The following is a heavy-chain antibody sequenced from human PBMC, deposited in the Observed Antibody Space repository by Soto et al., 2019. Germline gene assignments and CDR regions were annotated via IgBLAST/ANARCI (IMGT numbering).Heavy chain of an antibody. V-gene: IGHV4-31*03. Sequence: QVQLQESGPGLVKPSQTLSLTCTVSGGSISSGGYYWSRIRQHPGKGLEWIGYIYYSGSTYYNPSLKSRVTISVDTSKNQFSLKLSSVTAADTAVYYCAGIAAAVGNGYYYYGMDVWGQGTTVTVSS. J-gene: IGHJ6*02. CDR3: AGIAAAVGNGYYYYGMDV. CDR2: IYYSGST. D-gene: IGHD6-13*01. CDR1: GGSISSGGYY.